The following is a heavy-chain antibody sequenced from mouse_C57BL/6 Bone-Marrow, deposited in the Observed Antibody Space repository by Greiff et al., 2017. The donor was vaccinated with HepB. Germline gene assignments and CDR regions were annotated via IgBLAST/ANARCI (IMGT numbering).Heavy chain of an antibody. CDR1: GYTFTSYW. CDR3: ASNYYLDY. V-gene: IGHV1-61*01. J-gene: IGHJ2*01. D-gene: IGHD1-3*01. CDR2: IYPSDSET. Sequence: QVHVKQPGAELVRPGSSVKLSCKASGYTFTSYWMDWVKQRPGQGLEWIGNIYPSDSETHYNQKFKDKATLTVDKSSSTAYMQLSSLTSEDSAVYYCASNYYLDYWGQGTTLTVSS.